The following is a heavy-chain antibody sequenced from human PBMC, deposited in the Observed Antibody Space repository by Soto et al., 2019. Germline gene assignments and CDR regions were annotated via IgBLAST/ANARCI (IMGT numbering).Heavy chain of an antibody. V-gene: IGHV6-1*01. D-gene: IGHD6-6*01. J-gene: IGHJ6*02. Sequence: PSQTLSLTCAISGDSVSSNSAAWNWIRQSPSRGLEWLGRTYYRSKWYNDYAVSVKSRITINPDTSKNQFSLQLNSVTPEDTAVYYCARDKQLERQAYYYYYGKDVWAQRTTVTVSS. CDR3: ARDKQLERQAYYYYYGKDV. CDR2: TYYRSKWYN. CDR1: GDSVSSNSAA.